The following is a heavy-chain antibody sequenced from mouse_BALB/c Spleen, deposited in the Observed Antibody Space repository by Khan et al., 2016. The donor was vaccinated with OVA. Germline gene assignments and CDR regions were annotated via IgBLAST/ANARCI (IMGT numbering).Heavy chain of an antibody. CDR3: TDSNYVGWFAY. V-gene: IGHV1-5*01. CDR1: GYSFTSYW. J-gene: IGHJ3*01. CDR2: IYPGNSDT. Sequence: VRLQQSGTVLARPGASVKMSCKASGYSFTSYWMHWVKQRPGQGLEWIGAIYPGNSDTSYTQKFKGKATLTAVTSASPAYMELSSLTNEDSAVYYCTDSNYVGWFAYWGQGTLVTVSA. D-gene: IGHD2-5*01.